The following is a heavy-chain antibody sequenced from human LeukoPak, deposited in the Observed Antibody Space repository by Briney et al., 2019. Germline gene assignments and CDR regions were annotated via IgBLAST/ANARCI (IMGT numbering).Heavy chain of an antibody. Sequence: PSETLSLTCAVYGGSFSGYYWSWIRQPPGKGLEWIGEINHSGSTNYNPSLKSRVTISVDTSKNQFSLKLSSVTAADTAVYYCAREYVDGSGSYPDYWGQGTLVTVSS. V-gene: IGHV4-34*01. D-gene: IGHD3-10*01. CDR1: GGSFSGYY. CDR3: AREYVDGSGSYPDY. J-gene: IGHJ4*02. CDR2: INHSGST.